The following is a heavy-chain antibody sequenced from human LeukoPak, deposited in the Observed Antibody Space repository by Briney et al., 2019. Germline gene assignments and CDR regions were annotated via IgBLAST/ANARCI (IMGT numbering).Heavy chain of an antibody. CDR2: ISWNSISI. CDR1: GFTFGDYA. V-gene: IGHV3-9*01. Sequence: GGSLRPSCAASGFTFGDYAMHWVRQTPGKGLEWVSGISWNSISIGYADSVKGRFTISRDNAKKSLHLQMNNLRAEDTALYYCVKDMGWRTWGPTNWFDPWGQGTLVTVSS. D-gene: IGHD3-16*01. J-gene: IGHJ5*02. CDR3: VKDMGWRTWGPTNWFDP.